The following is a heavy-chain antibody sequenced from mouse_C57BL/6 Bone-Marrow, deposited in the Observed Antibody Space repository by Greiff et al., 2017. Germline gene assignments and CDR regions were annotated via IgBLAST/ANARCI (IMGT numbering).Heavy chain of an antibody. CDR1: GYTFTDYY. CDR2: INPNNGGT. CDR3: EKPAGFAY. V-gene: IGHV1-26*01. J-gene: IGHJ3*01. Sequence: VQLQQSGPELVKPGASVKISCKASGYTFTDYYMHWVKQSHGKSLEWIGDINPNNGGTSYNQKFKGKATLTVDKSSSTAYMELRSLTSEDSAVYYCEKPAGFAYWGQGTLVTVSA.